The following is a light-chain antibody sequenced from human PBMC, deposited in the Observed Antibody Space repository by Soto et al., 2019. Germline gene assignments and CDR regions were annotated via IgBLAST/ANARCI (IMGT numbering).Light chain of an antibody. J-gene: IGKJ1*01. CDR2: GAS. Sequence: KQSAGTLSLKQGERATLSCRASQSVSSNLAWYQQKPGQAPRLLIYGASTSATGIPARFSGSGSGTEFTLTISSLQSEDFAVYYCQQYNNWWTFGQGTKVDIK. CDR3: QQYNNWWT. V-gene: IGKV3-15*01. CDR1: QSVSSN.